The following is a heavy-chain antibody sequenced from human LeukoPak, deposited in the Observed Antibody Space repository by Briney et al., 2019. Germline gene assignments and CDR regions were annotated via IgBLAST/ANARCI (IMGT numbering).Heavy chain of an antibody. J-gene: IGHJ6*03. Sequence: ASVKVSCKASGYTFTGYYMHWVRQAPGQGLEWMGWINPNSGDTNYAQKFQGRVTMTRDTSISTAYMEVSRLRSDDTAVYYCARAIPDFRYSSSWYTRGTSYYYYYYMDVWGKGTTVTISS. CDR2: INPNSGDT. V-gene: IGHV1-2*02. CDR3: ARAIPDFRYSSSWYTRGTSYYYYYYMDV. CDR1: GYTFTGYY. D-gene: IGHD6-13*01.